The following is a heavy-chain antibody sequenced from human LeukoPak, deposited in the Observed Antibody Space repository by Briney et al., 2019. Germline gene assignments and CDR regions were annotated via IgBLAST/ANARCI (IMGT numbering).Heavy chain of an antibody. CDR2: IKQGGAVK. V-gene: IGHV3-7*01. Sequence: PGGSLRLSCTASGFTFSDYWMTWVRQAPGKGPEWVANIKQGGAVKYNEDSVKGRFTISRDNAKNSLYLQMNSLRAEDTAVYYCARETYYKMDVWGQGTTVTVSS. CDR1: GFTFSDYW. CDR3: ARETYYKMDV. J-gene: IGHJ6*02. D-gene: IGHD2-21*01.